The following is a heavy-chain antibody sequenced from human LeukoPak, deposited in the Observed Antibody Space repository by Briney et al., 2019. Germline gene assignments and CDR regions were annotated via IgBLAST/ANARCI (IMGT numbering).Heavy chain of an antibody. V-gene: IGHV3-48*04. CDR2: ISSSSSTI. CDR3: ARDSHPVGSSSWGPNWFDP. J-gene: IGHJ5*02. Sequence: GGSLRLSCAASRFTFSSYSMNWVRQAPGKGLEWVSYISSSSSTIYYADSVEGRFTISRDNAKNSLYLQMNSLRAEDTAVYYCARDSHPVGSSSWGPNWFDPWGQGTLVTVSS. D-gene: IGHD6-13*01. CDR1: RFTFSSYS.